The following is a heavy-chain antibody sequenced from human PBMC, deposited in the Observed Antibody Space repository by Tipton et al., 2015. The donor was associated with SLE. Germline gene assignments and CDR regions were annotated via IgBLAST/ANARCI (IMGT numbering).Heavy chain of an antibody. CDR2: ISAFDGKT. V-gene: IGHV1-18*01. CDR3: AERYDTFEI. J-gene: IGHJ3*02. D-gene: IGHD1-1*01. CDR1: NYKFTSYG. Sequence: QVQLVQSGAEVKKPGASVKVSCKTSNYKFTSYGISWVRQAPGQGLEWMGWISAFDGKTNYLEKFEGRVTMTTDTSRTTAYMELRSLRSDDTAVYYCAERYDTFEIWGQGTMITVSS.